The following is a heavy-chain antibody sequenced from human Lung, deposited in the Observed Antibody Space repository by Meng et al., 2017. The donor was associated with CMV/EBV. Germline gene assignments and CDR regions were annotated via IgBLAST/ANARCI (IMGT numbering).Heavy chain of an antibody. CDR1: GGSISSGDYY. Sequence: SETXSLTCTVSGGSISSGDYYWSWIRQPPGQGLEWFGYIYYSGSTYYNSSLKSRVTISVDTSKNQFSLKLSSVTAADTAVYYCARGSVLTGYYSSNFVRWVDPWXQGTLVTVSS. D-gene: IGHD3-9*01. J-gene: IGHJ5*02. CDR2: IYYSGST. CDR3: ARGSVLTGYYSSNFVRWVDP. V-gene: IGHV4-30-4*08.